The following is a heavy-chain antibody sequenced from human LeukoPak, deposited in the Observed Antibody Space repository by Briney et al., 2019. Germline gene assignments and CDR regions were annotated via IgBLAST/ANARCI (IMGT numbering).Heavy chain of an antibody. CDR1: GGSMSDSIT. D-gene: IGHD6-25*01. Sequence: SETLSLTCSVSGGSMSDSITWGWVRQPPGKGLEWLANIHDDGRTAPNPSLRSRLTISQDRSKNQFTLKVSSVTAADTAFYYCAKVLTAAGLDLWGQGILVTVSS. J-gene: IGHJ5*02. CDR2: IHDDGRT. V-gene: IGHV4/OR15-8*01. CDR3: AKVLTAAGLDL.